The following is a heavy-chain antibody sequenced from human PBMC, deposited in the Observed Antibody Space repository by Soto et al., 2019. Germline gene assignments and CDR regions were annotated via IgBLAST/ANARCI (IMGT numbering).Heavy chain of an antibody. D-gene: IGHD1-26*01. J-gene: IGHJ6*02. Sequence: QVQLVQSGAEVKKPGSSVKVSCTASGGTFSSYAISWVRQAPGQGLEWMGGIIHIFGTANYAQKFQGRVTITADESTSTAYMELRSLRSEDTAVYYCALNSGSYYCPPFGYGMDVWGQGTTVTVSS. CDR3: ALNSGSYYCPPFGYGMDV. V-gene: IGHV1-69*01. CDR2: IIHIFGTA. CDR1: GGTFSSYA.